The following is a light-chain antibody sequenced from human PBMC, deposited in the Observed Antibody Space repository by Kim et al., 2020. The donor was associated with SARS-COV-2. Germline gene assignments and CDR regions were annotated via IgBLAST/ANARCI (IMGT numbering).Light chain of an antibody. CDR3: LQHNTFPIT. CDR1: QDISND. Sequence: ASVGYRITIYCRASQDISNDLGWYQQNPGRAPKRLIYGASSLQSGVPSRFSGSGSGTEFTLTISSLQPEDFATYFCLQHNTFPITFGQGTRLEIK. CDR2: GAS. V-gene: IGKV1-17*01. J-gene: IGKJ5*01.